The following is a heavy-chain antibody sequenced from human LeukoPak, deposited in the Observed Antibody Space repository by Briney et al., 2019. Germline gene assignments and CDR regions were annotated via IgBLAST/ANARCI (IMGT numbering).Heavy chain of an antibody. D-gene: IGHD3-22*01. CDR2: ISGSGVNS. CDR3: AKGSKRITMIVVVTPFDY. Sequence: PGGSLRLSCGASGFTFGSYAMSWVRQAPGKGLEWVSAISGSGVNSYYADSVKGRFTISRDNSKNTLFLQVNSLRAEDTALYYCAKGSKRITMIVVVTPFDYRGQGTLVTVSS. V-gene: IGHV3-23*01. CDR1: GFTFGSYA. J-gene: IGHJ4*02.